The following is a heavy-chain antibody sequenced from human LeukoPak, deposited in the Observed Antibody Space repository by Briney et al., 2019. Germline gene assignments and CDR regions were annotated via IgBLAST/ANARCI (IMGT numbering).Heavy chain of an antibody. CDR2: IKSKTDGGTT. CDR3: TTGEN. CDR1: RFTFNNYG. J-gene: IGHJ4*02. Sequence: GALRLSLAASRFTFNNYGMHWGRQAPGKGLEWVGRIKSKTDGGTTDYAAPVKGRFTISRDDSKNTLYLQMNSLKTEDTAVYYCTTGENWGQGTLVTVSS. V-gene: IGHV3-15*07.